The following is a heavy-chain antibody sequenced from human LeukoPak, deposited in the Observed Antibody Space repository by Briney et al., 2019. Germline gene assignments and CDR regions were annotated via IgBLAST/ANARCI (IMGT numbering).Heavy chain of an antibody. V-gene: IGHV4-34*01. CDR1: GGSFSGYY. CDR2: INHSGST. J-gene: IGHJ4*02. D-gene: IGHD3-3*01. CDR3: SRGFFGVVSRFDY. Sequence: SETLSLTCAVYGGSFSGYYWSWIRQPPGKGLQWIGEINHSGSTNYNPSLKSRVTISVDTSKNQFSLKLHSVTVADAAVYYCSRGFFGVVSRFDYWGQGTLVTVSS.